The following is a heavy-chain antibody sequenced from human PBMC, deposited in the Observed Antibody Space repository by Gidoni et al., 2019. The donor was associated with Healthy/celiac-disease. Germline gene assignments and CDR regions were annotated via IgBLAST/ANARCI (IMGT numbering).Heavy chain of an antibody. J-gene: IGHJ3*02. CDR2: ISSSGSTI. CDR1: GFHFRDYY. Sequence: QVQLVESGGGLVKPGGSLRLSCAASGFHFRDYYMSWIRQAPGKGLELVSYISSSGSTIYYADSVKGRFTISRDNSKNSLYLQMNSLRAEDTAVYYCARDHVWFGINDAFDIWGQGTMVTVSS. D-gene: IGHD3-10*01. V-gene: IGHV3-11*01. CDR3: ARDHVWFGINDAFDI.